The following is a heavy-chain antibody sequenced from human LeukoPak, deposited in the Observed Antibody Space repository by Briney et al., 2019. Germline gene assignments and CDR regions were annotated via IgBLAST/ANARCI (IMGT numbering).Heavy chain of an antibody. Sequence: GGSLRLSCAASGFTFSSYSMNWVRQAPGKGLEWVSYISSSSSIIYYADSVKGRFTISRNNAKNSLYLQMNSRRAEDTAVFYCARETYYYDSSGEDAFDIWGQGTMVTVSS. CDR3: ARETYYYDSSGEDAFDI. J-gene: IGHJ3*02. D-gene: IGHD3-22*01. CDR2: ISSSSSII. V-gene: IGHV3-48*01. CDR1: GFTFSSYS.